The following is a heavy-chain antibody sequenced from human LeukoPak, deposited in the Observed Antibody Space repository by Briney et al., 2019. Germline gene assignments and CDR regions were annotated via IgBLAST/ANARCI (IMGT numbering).Heavy chain of an antibody. CDR3: ARGGGLFAY. CDR2: IYFTGGT. CDR1: GGSINNY. J-gene: IGHJ4*02. D-gene: IGHD3-10*01. Sequence: SETLSLTCNVSGGSINNYWSWLRQPPGKGLVGIGYIYFTGGTNYNPSLKSRVTMSIDTSKNQFSLKLNSVTAADTAFYYCARGGGLFAYWGQGSLVTVSS. V-gene: IGHV4-59*01.